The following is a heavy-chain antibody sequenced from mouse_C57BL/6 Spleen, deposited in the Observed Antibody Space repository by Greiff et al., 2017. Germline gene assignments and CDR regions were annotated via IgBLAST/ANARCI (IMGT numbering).Heavy chain of an antibody. Sequence: VQLQQSGAELVRPGASVTLSCKASGYTFTDYEMHWVKQTPVHGLEWIGAIDPETGGTAYNQKFKGKAILTADKSSSTAYMGLRSLTSEDSAVYYCTRCYYGSSLDYWGQGTTLTVSS. CDR1: GYTFTDYE. V-gene: IGHV1-15*01. CDR3: TRCYYGSSLDY. D-gene: IGHD1-1*01. J-gene: IGHJ2*01. CDR2: IDPETGGT.